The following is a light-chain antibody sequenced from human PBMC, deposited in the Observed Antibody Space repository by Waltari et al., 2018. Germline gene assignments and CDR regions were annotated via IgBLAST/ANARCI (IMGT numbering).Light chain of an antibody. CDR2: AAS. CDR3: QQSYSTWT. J-gene: IGKJ1*01. CDR1: QNINSF. V-gene: IGKV1-39*01. Sequence: DIQMTQSPSSLSASVGDRVTITFRASQNINSFLNWYQPKPGRAPKLLIYAASSLHSGVPSRFSGSGSGTDYTLTISSLQPEDFATYYCQQSYSTWTSGQGTKVEIK.